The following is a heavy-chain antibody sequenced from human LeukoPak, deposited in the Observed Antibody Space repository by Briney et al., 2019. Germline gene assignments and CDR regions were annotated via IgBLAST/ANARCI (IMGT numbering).Heavy chain of an antibody. CDR3: ARSNGNYYYYYMDV. Sequence: PGGSLRLSCAASGFTFSSYSMNWVRQAPGKGLEWVSSISSSSSYIYYADSVKGQFTISRDNAKNSLYLQMNSLRAEDTAVYYCARSNGNYYYYYMDVWGKGTTVTVSS. V-gene: IGHV3-21*01. D-gene: IGHD4-11*01. J-gene: IGHJ6*03. CDR2: ISSSSSYI. CDR1: GFTFSSYS.